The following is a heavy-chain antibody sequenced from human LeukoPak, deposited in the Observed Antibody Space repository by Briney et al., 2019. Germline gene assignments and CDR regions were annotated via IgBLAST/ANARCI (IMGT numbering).Heavy chain of an antibody. CDR3: VRSLRSADF. J-gene: IGHJ4*02. Sequence: GGSLRLSCEASGFTFSNYWMHWVRQAPGKGLMWVSQISTDGSQTFYADSVKGRFTISRDNAKNTLFLQLDSLRPEDTAVYYCVRSLRSADFWGQGTLVTVSS. V-gene: IGHV3-74*01. CDR2: ISTDGSQT. CDR1: GFTFSNYW.